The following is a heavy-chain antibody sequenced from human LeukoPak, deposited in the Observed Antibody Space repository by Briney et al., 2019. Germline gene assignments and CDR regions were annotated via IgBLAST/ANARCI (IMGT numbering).Heavy chain of an antibody. CDR1: GFTFSSHS. V-gene: IGHV3-21*01. D-gene: IGHD1-26*01. CDR2: ISSSSSYI. Sequence: GGSLRLSCAASGFTFSSHSMNWVRQAPGKGLEWVSSISSSSSYIYYADSVKGRFTISRDNAKNSLYLQMNSLRAEDTAVYYCAREFSGRGATKVNYFDYWGQGTLATVSS. CDR3: AREFSGRGATKVNYFDY. J-gene: IGHJ4*02.